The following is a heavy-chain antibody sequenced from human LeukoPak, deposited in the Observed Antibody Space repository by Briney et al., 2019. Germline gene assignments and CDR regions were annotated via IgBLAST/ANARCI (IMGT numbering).Heavy chain of an antibody. CDR3: ARTAGQYFDY. Sequence: GGSLRLSCAASGLTFRGYSMNWVRQFPGKGLEWVSFITSTSDDMLYADSVKCRFTISRGNAKNTRYLEMKSLRAEDTAVYFCARTAGQYFDYWGQGSLLTVSS. J-gene: IGHJ4*02. D-gene: IGHD2-21*02. CDR1: GLTFRGYS. CDR2: ITSTSDDM. V-gene: IGHV3-21*06.